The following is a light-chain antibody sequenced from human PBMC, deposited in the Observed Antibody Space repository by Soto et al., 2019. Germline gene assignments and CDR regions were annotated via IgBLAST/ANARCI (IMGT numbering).Light chain of an antibody. CDR3: QQCGSSPET. CDR2: SAS. CDR1: QGVSSAF. Sequence: DIVLTQSPGTLSLSPGHRATLSCRASQGVSSAFLAWYQQKPGQAPRLLIYSASSRANGVPDRFSGSGSGTDFTLTISRLEPEDFAVYYCQQCGSSPETFGQGTKVEIK. J-gene: IGKJ1*01. V-gene: IGKV3-20*01.